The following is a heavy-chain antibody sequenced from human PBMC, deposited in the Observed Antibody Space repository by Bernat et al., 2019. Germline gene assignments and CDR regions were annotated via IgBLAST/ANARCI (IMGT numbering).Heavy chain of an antibody. CDR2: IWYDGSNK. V-gene: IGHV3-33*01. CDR1: GFTFSSYG. D-gene: IGHD3-10*01. Sequence: QVQLVESVGGVVQPGRSLRLSCAASGFTFSSYGMHWVRQAPGKGLEWVAVIWYDGSNKYYADSVKGRFTISRDNSKNTLYLQMNSLRAEDTAVYYCARARLPYYYGSGSPPDYWGQGTLVTVSS. CDR3: ARARLPYYYGSGSPPDY. J-gene: IGHJ4*02.